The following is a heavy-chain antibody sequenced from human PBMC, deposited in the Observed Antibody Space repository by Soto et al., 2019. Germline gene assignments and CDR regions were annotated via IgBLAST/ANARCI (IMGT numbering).Heavy chain of an antibody. D-gene: IGHD3-22*01. CDR1: GFTFSSYA. V-gene: IGHV3-64*04. CDR3: ARDSGLGSGYAFDY. Sequence: PGGSLRLSCSASGFTFSSYAMHWVRQAPGKGLEYVSAISSNGGSTYYADSVKGRFTISRDNSKNTLYLQMNSLRAEDTAVYYCARDSGLGSGYAFDYWGQGTLVTVSS. J-gene: IGHJ4*02. CDR2: ISSNGGST.